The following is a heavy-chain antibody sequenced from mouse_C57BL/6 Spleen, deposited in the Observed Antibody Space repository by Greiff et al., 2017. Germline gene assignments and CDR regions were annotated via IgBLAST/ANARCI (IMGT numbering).Heavy chain of an antibody. D-gene: IGHD4-1*01. CDR3: ASITGTGDY. CDR1: GYTSTGYW. CDR2: ILTGSGST. Sequence: VQLKESGAELLKLGASVKLSCKATGYTSTGYWLVWVKQRPGHGLEWIGAILTGSGSTNYNEKLKGKATFTADTSSNTTYMQLSSLTTEDSAIYYCASITGTGDYWGQGTTLTVSS. V-gene: IGHV1-9*01. J-gene: IGHJ2*01.